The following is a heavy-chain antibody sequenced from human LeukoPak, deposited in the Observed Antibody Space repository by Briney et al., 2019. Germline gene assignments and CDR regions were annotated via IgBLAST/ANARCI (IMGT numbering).Heavy chain of an antibody. CDR3: VRVGYSYVINDWSRTGLGAYPTKYYYHMDV. J-gene: IGHJ6*03. Sequence: PSETLSLTCAVYVGSFSDYYWCWIRQPPRKGLECIGEIYPIGITNYTPSLKSRVTISVDTSKNQFSLKLSSVAAADTAVYFCVRVGYSYVINDWSRTGLGAYPTKYYYHMDVWDKGATVTVSS. CDR2: IYPIGIT. V-gene: IGHV4-34*01. CDR1: VGSFSDYY. D-gene: IGHD5-18*01.